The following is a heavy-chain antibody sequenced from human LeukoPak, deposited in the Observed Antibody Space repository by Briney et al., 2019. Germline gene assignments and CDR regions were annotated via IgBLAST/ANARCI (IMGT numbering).Heavy chain of an antibody. V-gene: IGHV6-1*01. J-gene: IGHJ3*02. Sequence: SQTLSLTCAISGDSVSANSVAWNWIRQSPSRGLEWLGRTYYRSKWYNDYGTSVKSRITINPDTYKNQFSLQLNSVTPEDTAVYYCARDPGAFDIWGQGTVVTVSS. CDR3: ARDPGAFDI. CDR2: TYYRSKWYN. CDR1: GDSVSANSVA.